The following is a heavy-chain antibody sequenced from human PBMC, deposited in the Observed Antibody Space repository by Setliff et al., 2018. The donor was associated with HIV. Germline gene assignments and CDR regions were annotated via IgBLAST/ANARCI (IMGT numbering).Heavy chain of an antibody. J-gene: IGHJ6*03. CDR1: GFRFETFG. D-gene: IGHD5-12*01. CDR2: IRHNGNTA. Sequence: PGGSLRLSCAASGFRFETFGMYWVRRAPGKGLEWVAFIRHNGNTAYYGDSVKGRFIMSRDNSENTVSLEMNNLRLEDAGVYYCARGRRPVDVVSTIIRYYYYMGVWGKGTTVTVSS. CDR3: ARGRRPVDVVSTIIRYYYYMGV. V-gene: IGHV3-30*02.